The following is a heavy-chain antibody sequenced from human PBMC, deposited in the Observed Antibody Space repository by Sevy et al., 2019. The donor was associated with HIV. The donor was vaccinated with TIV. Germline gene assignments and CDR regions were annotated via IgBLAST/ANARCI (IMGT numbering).Heavy chain of an antibody. J-gene: IGHJ4*02. CDR2: IKQDGIEK. CDR1: GFTFSSYW. CDR3: AGEIPPRVFGVVKTSVFDY. Sequence: GGSLRLSCAASGFTFSSYWMSWVRQAPGKGLEWVANIKQDGIEKYYVDSVKGRFTISRDNAKKSLYLKMNSLRAEDSVVYYGAGEIPPRVFGVVKTSVFDYWGQGTLVTVSS. D-gene: IGHD3-3*01. V-gene: IGHV3-7*03.